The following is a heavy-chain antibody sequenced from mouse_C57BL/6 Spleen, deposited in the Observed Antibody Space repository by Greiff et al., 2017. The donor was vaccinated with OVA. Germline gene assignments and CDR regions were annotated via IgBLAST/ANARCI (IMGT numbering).Heavy chain of an antibody. D-gene: IGHD2-3*01. V-gene: IGHV8-8*01. Sequence: QVTLKESGPGILQPSQTLSLSCSFSGFSLSTFGMGVGWIRQPPGKGLEWLAHIWWDDDKYYNPALKSRPTISKDTSKNQVFLKIANVDTADTATYYCARIVARDGYYYAMDYWGQGTSVTVSS. CDR2: IWWDDDK. CDR1: GFSLSTFGMG. J-gene: IGHJ4*01. CDR3: ARIVARDGYYYAMDY.